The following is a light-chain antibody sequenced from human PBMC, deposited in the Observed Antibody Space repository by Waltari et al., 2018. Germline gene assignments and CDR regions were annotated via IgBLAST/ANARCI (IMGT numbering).Light chain of an antibody. CDR3: MEALQSVT. V-gene: IGKV2-28*01. CDR1: QSLLHSNGYND. J-gene: IGKJ5*01. Sequence: DIVMPQSPLSLPVPPGEPASISCRSSQSLLHSNGYNDLDWYLQKPGQSPQILIYLGSNRASGVPDRFFGSGSGTDFTLHISRVEAEDAGVYYCMEALQSVTFGQGTRLEIK. CDR2: LGS.